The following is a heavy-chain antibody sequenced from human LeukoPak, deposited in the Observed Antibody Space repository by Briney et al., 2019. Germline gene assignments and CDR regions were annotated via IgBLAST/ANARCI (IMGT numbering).Heavy chain of an antibody. Sequence: ASVNVSCKASGYTFTGYYMHWVRQAPGQGLDWMGLINPNSGGTNYAQKFQGRVTMTRDTSISTAYMELSRLRSDDTAVYYCARENSGIAAAGSDYWGQGTLVTVSS. CDR2: INPNSGGT. CDR3: ARENSGIAAAGSDY. D-gene: IGHD6-13*01. V-gene: IGHV1-2*02. CDR1: GYTFTGYY. J-gene: IGHJ4*02.